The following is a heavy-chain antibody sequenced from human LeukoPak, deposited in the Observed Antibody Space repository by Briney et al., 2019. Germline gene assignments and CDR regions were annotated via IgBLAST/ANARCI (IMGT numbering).Heavy chain of an antibody. CDR3: ARDRGGGDFWSGYYPAARSLYY. Sequence: ASVKVSCKASGYTFTSYGISWVRQAPGQGLEWMGWISAYNSNTNYAQKLQGRVTMTTDTSTSTAYMELRSLRSDDTAVYYCARDRGGGDFWSGYYPAARSLYYWGQGTLVTVSS. V-gene: IGHV1-18*01. J-gene: IGHJ4*02. D-gene: IGHD3-3*01. CDR1: GYTFTSYG. CDR2: ISAYNSNT.